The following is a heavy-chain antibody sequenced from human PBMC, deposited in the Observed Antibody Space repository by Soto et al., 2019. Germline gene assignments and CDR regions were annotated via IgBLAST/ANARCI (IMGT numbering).Heavy chain of an antibody. CDR3: ARKVSGSTGRPDLWYFDL. CDR2: ISGGGDAT. V-gene: IGHV3-23*01. CDR1: GFTVSGYA. J-gene: IGHJ2*01. D-gene: IGHD3-10*01. Sequence: EVQLLDSGGGLVQPGGSLRLSCAASGFTVSGYALTWVRQAPGKGLEWVSAISGGGDATFYADSVKGRFTISRDNSKNTLYLQMITLRAEDTAVYYCARKVSGSTGRPDLWYFDLWGRGTLVTVSS.